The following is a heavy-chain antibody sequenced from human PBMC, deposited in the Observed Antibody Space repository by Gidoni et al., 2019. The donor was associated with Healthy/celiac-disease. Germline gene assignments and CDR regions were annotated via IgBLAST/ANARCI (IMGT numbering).Heavy chain of an antibody. V-gene: IGHV4-39*01. CDR3: ARQGGPHREIWFDP. Sequence: QLQLQESGPGLVKPSETLSLTCTVSGGSISSSSYYWGWIRQPPGKGLEWIGSIYYSGSTYYNPSLKSRVTISVDTSKNQFSLKLSSVTAADTAVYYCARQGGPHREIWFDPWGQGTLVTVSS. CDR2: IYYSGST. D-gene: IGHD1-26*01. J-gene: IGHJ5*02. CDR1: GGSISSSSYY.